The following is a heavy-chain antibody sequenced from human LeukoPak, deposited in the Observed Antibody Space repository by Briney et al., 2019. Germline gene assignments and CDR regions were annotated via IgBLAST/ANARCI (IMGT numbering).Heavy chain of an antibody. Sequence: ASVKVSCMVSGYTLTELSTHWVRQAPGKGLEWMGGFDPEDGETIYAQKFQGRVTMTEDTSTDTAYMELSSLRSEDTAVYYCATSFGGIRVGPAAAEYFQHWGQGTLVTVSS. V-gene: IGHV1-24*01. CDR2: FDPEDGET. CDR3: ATSFGGIRVGPAAAEYFQH. D-gene: IGHD2-2*01. CDR1: GYTLTELS. J-gene: IGHJ1*01.